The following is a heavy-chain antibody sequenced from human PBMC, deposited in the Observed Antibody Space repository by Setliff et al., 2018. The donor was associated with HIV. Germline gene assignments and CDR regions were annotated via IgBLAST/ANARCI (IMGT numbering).Heavy chain of an antibody. CDR2: ITGSSSYT. D-gene: IGHD5-18*01. CDR1: GFTFSDYY. J-gene: IGHJ4*02. Sequence: PGGSLRLSCAASGFTFSDYYMSWIRQAPGKGLERVSYITGSSSYTNYADSVKGRFIISSDNSQNTLYLQMNSLRADDTAIYYCAKGFRPGDTALVSGPTYWGQGIRVTVSS. V-gene: IGHV3-11*05. CDR3: AKGFRPGDTALVSGPTY.